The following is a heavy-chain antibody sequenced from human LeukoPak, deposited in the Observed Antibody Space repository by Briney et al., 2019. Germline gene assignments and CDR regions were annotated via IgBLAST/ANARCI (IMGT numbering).Heavy chain of an antibody. J-gene: IGHJ4*02. CDR1: GYSFTSYW. Sequence: GESLKISCKGSGYSFTSYWIGWVRQMPGKGLEWMRIIYPGDSDTRYSPSFQGQVTISADKSISTAYLQWSSLKASDTAMYYCARQERGGYCSGGSCYSLYYFDYWGQGTLVTVSS. V-gene: IGHV5-51*01. D-gene: IGHD2-15*01. CDR2: IYPGDSDT. CDR3: ARQERGGYCSGGSCYSLYYFDY.